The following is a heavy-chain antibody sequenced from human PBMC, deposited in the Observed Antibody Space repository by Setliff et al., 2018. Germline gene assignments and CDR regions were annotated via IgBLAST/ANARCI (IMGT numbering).Heavy chain of an antibody. CDR2: ISVYNGKT. Sequence: ASVKVSCKASGYTFTSYGFSWVRQAPGQGLEWMGWISVYNGKTKYTQKFQGRVTMTTDTSTRTTYMEVTSLRSDDTAVYYCATEKFPGDWGDYWGQGTLVTVSS. CDR1: GYTFTSYG. J-gene: IGHJ4*02. V-gene: IGHV1-18*01. CDR3: ATEKFPGDWGDY. D-gene: IGHD2-21*01.